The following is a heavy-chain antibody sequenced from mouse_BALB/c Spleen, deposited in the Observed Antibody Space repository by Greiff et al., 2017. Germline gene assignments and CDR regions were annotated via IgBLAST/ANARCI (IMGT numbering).Heavy chain of an antibody. CDR2: ISSGGGST. V-gene: IGHV5-12-1*01. CDR1: GFAFSSYD. Sequence: EVKLVESGGGLVKPGGSLKLSCAASGFAFSSYDMSWVRQTPEKRLEWVAYISSGGGSTYYPDTVKGRFTISRDNAKNTLYLQMSSLKSEDTAMYYCARHPFLYYYGSSYFDYWGQGTTLTVSS. J-gene: IGHJ2*01. D-gene: IGHD1-1*01. CDR3: ARHPFLYYYGSSYFDY.